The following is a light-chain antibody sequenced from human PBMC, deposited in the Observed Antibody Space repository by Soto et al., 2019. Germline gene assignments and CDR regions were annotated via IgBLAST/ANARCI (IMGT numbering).Light chain of an antibody. J-gene: IGKJ2*01. CDR1: QSISRW. CDR2: DAS. V-gene: IGKV1-5*01. Sequence: DIQMTQSPSTLSASVGDRVTITCRASQSISRWLAWYQHKTGIAPKLLIYDASSLESWVPSRFSGSGSGTEFTITISSLQPDFATYYCQQYNSYSGTFGQGTKLEIK. CDR3: QQYNSYSGT.